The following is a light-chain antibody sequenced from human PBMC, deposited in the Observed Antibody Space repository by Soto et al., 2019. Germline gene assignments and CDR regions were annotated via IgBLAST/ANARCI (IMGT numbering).Light chain of an antibody. CDR2: KIS. CDR3: MQATQPPLT. CDR1: QSLVHSDGNTY. V-gene: IGKV2-24*01. J-gene: IGKJ4*01. Sequence: DIVMTQTPLSSAVTLGQSASISFRSSQSLVHSDGNTYLSWLQQRPGQPPRLLIYKISNRFSGVRDIFSGSGAGTDCTLKISRVEADDFVIYSGMQATQPPLTFGGGPNLEI.